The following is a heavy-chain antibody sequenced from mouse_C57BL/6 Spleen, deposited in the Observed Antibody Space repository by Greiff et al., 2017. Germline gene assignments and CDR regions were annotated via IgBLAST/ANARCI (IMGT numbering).Heavy chain of an antibody. CDR1: GYAFSSSW. CDR3: ARPLTGTGYFDV. J-gene: IGHJ1*03. V-gene: IGHV1-82*01. Sequence: VKLMESGPELVKPGASVKISCKASGYAFSSSWMNWVKQRPGKGLEWIGRIYPGDGDTNYNGKFKGKATLTADKSSSTAYMQLSSLTSEDSAVYFCARPLTGTGYFDVWGTGTTVTVSS. CDR2: IYPGDGDT. D-gene: IGHD4-1*01.